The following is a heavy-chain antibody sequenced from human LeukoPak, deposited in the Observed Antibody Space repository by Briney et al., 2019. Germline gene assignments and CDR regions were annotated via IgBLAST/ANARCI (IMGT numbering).Heavy chain of an antibody. CDR2: IYYSGST. CDR3: ARVGSPPMYYDFWSGYSEPFDP. J-gene: IGHJ5*02. D-gene: IGHD3-3*01. Sequence: SETLSLTCTVSGGSISSGDYYWSWIRQPPGKGLEWIGYIYYSGSTYYNPSLKSRVTISVDTSKNQFSLKLSSVTAADTAVYYCARVGSPPMYYDFWSGYSEPFDPWGQGTLVTVSS. V-gene: IGHV4-30-4*01. CDR1: GGSISSGDYY.